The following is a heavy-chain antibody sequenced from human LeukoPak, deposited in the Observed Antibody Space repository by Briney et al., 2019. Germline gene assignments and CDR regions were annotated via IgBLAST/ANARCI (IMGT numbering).Heavy chain of an antibody. Sequence: GGSLRLSCAASGFTFSSHGMHWVRQAPGKGLEWVAVIWYDGSNKYYADSVKGRFTISRDNSKNTLYLQMNSLRAEDAAVYYCARGTSAIWFGELLDYWGQGTLVTVSS. CDR1: GFTFSSHG. J-gene: IGHJ4*02. V-gene: IGHV3-33*08. D-gene: IGHD3-10*01. CDR2: IWYDGSNK. CDR3: ARGTSAIWFGELLDY.